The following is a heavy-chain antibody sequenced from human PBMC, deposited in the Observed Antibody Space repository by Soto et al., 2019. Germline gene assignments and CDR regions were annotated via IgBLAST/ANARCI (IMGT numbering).Heavy chain of an antibody. V-gene: IGHV5-51*01. Sequence: PGESLKISCKGSGYRFSTYWIGWVRQMPGKGLEWMGRTYPGDSDTRYSPSLQGQVTMSADRSISTAYLQLGRLKASDTAMYYCARYVDTLEYNGMDVWGQGTSVTVSS. D-gene: IGHD3-16*01. CDR1: GYRFSTYW. J-gene: IGHJ6*02. CDR3: ARYVDTLEYNGMDV. CDR2: TYPGDSDT.